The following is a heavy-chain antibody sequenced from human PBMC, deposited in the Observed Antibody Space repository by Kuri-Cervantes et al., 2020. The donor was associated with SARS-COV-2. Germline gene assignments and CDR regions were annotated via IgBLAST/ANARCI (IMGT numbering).Heavy chain of an antibody. CDR2: ISGSGGST. V-gene: IGHV3-23*01. CDR3: AREDGKALQDPRLWDY. CDR1: GFTFSSYA. J-gene: IGHJ4*02. D-gene: IGHD4-11*01. Sequence: LSLTCAASGFTFSSYAMSWVRQAPGKGLEWASAISGSGGSTYYADSMRGRFTISRDNAKNSLYLQMNSLRAEDTAVYYCAREDGKALQDPRLWDYWGQGTLVTVSS.